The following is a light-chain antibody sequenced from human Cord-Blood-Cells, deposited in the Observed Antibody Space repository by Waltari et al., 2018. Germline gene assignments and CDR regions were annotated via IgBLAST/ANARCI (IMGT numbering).Light chain of an antibody. Sequence: DIVLTQSPATLSLSPGETATLSCRASQSVSSYLAWYKQKPGQAPTLLIYDASNRATGIPARFSGSGSGTDFTITISSLEPEDFAVYYCQQRSNWPPPTFGQGTRLEIK. J-gene: IGKJ5*01. V-gene: IGKV3-11*01. CDR1: QSVSSY. CDR3: QQRSNWPPPT. CDR2: DAS.